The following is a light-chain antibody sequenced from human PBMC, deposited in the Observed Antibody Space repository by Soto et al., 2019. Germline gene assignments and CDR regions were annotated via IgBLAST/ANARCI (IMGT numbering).Light chain of an antibody. CDR3: NPHAASNNGL. CDR2: EVN. Sequence: QSALTQPPSASGSPGQSVTISCTGTSSDVGGYNYVSWYQQHPGKAPKLMIYEVNKRPSGVPDRFSGSKSGNTASLTVSGLKAEYEADYYRNPHAASNNGLFGGGPKLTVL. CDR1: SSDVGGYNY. J-gene: IGLJ2*01. V-gene: IGLV2-8*01.